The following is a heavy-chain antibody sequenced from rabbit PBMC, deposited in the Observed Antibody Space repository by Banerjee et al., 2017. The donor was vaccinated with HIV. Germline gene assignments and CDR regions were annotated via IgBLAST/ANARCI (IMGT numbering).Heavy chain of an antibody. V-gene: IGHV1S45*01. Sequence: QEQLVESGGGLVQPGGSLTLSCKASGFDFSSYYMCWVRQAPGKGLELIACMDTGNTVYANWAKGRFTISKTSSTTMTLQMTSLTAADTATYFCARDLAGVIGWNFGLWGQGTLVTVS. J-gene: IGHJ3*01. D-gene: IGHD4-1*01. CDR2: MDTGNT. CDR1: GFDFSSYY. CDR3: ARDLAGVIGWNFGL.